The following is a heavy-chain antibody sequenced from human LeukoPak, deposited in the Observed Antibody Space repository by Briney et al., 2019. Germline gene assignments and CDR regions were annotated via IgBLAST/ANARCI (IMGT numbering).Heavy chain of an antibody. D-gene: IGHD3-16*02. Sequence: GGSLRLSCAASGLTFSSYDMRWVRQAPGKGLEWVSTIGGSGGSTYYADSVKGRFTISRDNSKNTLYLQMNSLRAEDTAVYYCARGANYDYVWGSYLWGQGTLVTVSS. CDR1: GLTFSSYD. J-gene: IGHJ4*02. CDR3: ARGANYDYVWGSYL. CDR2: IGGSGGST. V-gene: IGHV3-23*01.